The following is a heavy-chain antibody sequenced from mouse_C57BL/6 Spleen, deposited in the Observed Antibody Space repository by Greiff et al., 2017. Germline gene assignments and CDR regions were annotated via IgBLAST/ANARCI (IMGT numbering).Heavy chain of an antibody. Sequence: VQGVESGAELAKPGASVKLSCKASGYTFTSYWMHWVKQRPGPGLEWIGYINPSSGYTKYNQKFKDKATLTVDKSSSTAYMQLGSLTYEDSAVDYWARGLYGYDGYYFDDWGQGTTLTVSS. CDR1: GYTFTSYW. V-gene: IGHV1-7*01. CDR3: ARGLYGYDGYYFDD. D-gene: IGHD2-2*01. J-gene: IGHJ2*01. CDR2: INPSSGYT.